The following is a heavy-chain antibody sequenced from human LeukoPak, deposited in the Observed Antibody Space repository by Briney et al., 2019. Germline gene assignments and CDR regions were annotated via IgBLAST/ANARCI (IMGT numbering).Heavy chain of an antibody. D-gene: IGHD3-9*01. CDR2: ISGSGGST. Sequence: GGSLRLSCAASGFTFSSYAMSWVRQAPGKGLEWVSTISGSGGSTYYADSVKGRFTISRDNSKNTLFLQMNSLRAGDTAVYSCAKHWYYDILTGYSPLFDYWGQGTLVNVSS. CDR3: AKHWYYDILTGYSPLFDY. J-gene: IGHJ4*02. V-gene: IGHV3-23*01. CDR1: GFTFSSYA.